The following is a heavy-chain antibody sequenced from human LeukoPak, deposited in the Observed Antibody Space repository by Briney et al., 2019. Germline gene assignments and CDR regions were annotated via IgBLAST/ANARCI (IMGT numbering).Heavy chain of an antibody. V-gene: IGHV5-51*01. D-gene: IGHD6-19*01. CDR1: GYTFTNYW. Sequence: GKSLKISCKGSGYTFTNYWIGWVRQMPGKGLECMGIIYPGDSDTRYSPSFQGQVTISADKSISTAYLQWSSLKASDTAMYYCVRTDTSGWYYFDYWGQGTLVTVSS. CDR3: VRTDTSGWYYFDY. J-gene: IGHJ4*02. CDR2: IYPGDSDT.